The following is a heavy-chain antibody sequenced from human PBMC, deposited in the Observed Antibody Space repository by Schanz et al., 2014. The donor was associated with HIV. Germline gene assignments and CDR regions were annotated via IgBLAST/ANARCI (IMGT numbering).Heavy chain of an antibody. Sequence: EVQLVQSGGGLVQPGRSLRLSCAASGFTFDDYAMHWVRQAPGKGLEWVSGISWNSGSIGYADTVKGRFTISRDNAKNSLYLQMNSLRPEDTAVYYCARDMGLPWFGESPGDLRGGMDVWGEGTTVTVSS. CDR1: GFTFDDYA. CDR3: ARDMGLPWFGESPGDLRGGMDV. D-gene: IGHD3-10*01. J-gene: IGHJ6*04. CDR2: ISWNSGSI. V-gene: IGHV3-9*01.